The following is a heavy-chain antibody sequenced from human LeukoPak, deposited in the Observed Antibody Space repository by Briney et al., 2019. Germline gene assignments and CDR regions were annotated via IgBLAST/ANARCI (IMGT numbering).Heavy chain of an antibody. CDR1: GGSISSSSYY. V-gene: IGHV4-61*01. D-gene: IGHD5-12*01. J-gene: IGHJ4*02. Sequence: SETLSLTCTVSGGSISSSSYYWSWMRQPPGKGLEWIGYIYYTGSTNYNPSLKSRVTISVDTSKNQFSLRLSSVTAADTALYYCARMSGYPMEAFDYWGQGTLVTVSS. CDR2: IYYTGST. CDR3: ARMSGYPMEAFDY.